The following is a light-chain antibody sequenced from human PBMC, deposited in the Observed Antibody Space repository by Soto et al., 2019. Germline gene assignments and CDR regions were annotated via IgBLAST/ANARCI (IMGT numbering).Light chain of an antibody. Sequence: QSVLNQPASVSGSPGQSITISCTGTSSDVGSYNLVSWYQQHPGKAPKLMIYEVTKRPSGVSNRFSGSKSGNTASLTISGLQAEDEADYYCCSYADSSTYLFGTGTKVTVL. CDR2: EVT. V-gene: IGLV2-23*02. J-gene: IGLJ1*01. CDR3: CSYADSSTYL. CDR1: SSDVGSYNL.